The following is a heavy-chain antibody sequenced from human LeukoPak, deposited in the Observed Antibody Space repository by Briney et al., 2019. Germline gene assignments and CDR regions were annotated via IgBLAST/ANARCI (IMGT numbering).Heavy chain of an antibody. CDR3: ARAGITSFDY. CDR1: GVSISSSNSY. D-gene: IGHD3-10*01. CDR2: IYYSGNT. J-gene: IGHJ4*02. Sequence: SETLSLTCTVSGVSISSSNSYWGWLRQPPGKGLEWIGSIYYSGNTYYNASLKSQVSISIDTSKNQFSLQLNSVTPEDTAVYYGARAGITSFDYWGQGTLVTVSS. V-gene: IGHV4-39*01.